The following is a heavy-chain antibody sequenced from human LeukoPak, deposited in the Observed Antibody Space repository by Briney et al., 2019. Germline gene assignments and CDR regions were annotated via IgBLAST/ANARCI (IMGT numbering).Heavy chain of an antibody. Sequence: GGTLRLACAFSGFTFSSDWMYWVGQAPARGRVWFSGITPDGACTHYTASLKGRFTISMDNPKNTLSLQMNTLTAEDTAVYYSAIYWCPWGPGALVSVST. CDR3: AIYWCP. V-gene: IGHV3-74*01. J-gene: IGHJ5*02. CDR1: GFTFSSDW. CDR2: ITPDGACT. D-gene: IGHD2-8*02.